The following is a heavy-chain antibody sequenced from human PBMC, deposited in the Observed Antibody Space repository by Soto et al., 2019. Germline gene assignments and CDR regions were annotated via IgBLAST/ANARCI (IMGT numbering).Heavy chain of an antibody. Sequence: VASVKVSCKASGYTFTGYYMHWVRQAPGQGLEWMGWINPNSGGTNYAQKFQGRVTMTRGTSISTAYMELSRLRSDDTAVYYCAREAHYSSGWYGRGSYNWFDPWGQGTLVTVSS. D-gene: IGHD6-19*01. V-gene: IGHV1-2*02. CDR2: INPNSGGT. CDR1: GYTFTGYY. J-gene: IGHJ5*02. CDR3: AREAHYSSGWYGRGSYNWFDP.